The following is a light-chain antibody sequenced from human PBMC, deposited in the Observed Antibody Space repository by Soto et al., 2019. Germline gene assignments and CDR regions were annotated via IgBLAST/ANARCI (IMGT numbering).Light chain of an antibody. CDR2: KAS. CDR1: QGIRND. CDR3: QQYNSYS. V-gene: IGKV1-5*03. Sequence: IQMTQSPSSLSASVGDGVTITCRASQGIRNDLGWYQQKPGKAPKLLIYKASTLKSGVPSRFSGSGSGTEFTLTISSLQPDDFATYYCQQYNSYSFGQGTKVDIK. J-gene: IGKJ1*01.